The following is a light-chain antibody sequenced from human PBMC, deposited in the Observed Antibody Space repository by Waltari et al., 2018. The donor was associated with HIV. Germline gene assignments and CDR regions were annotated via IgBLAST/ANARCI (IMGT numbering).Light chain of an antibody. Sequence: QSALTQPASVSGSPGQSITISCTGTSSDVGSYNLVSWYQQHPGKAPKLMIYEVSKRPSGVSNRFSGSKSGNTASLTISGLQAEDEADYYCCSYVSWSTILYVFGTGTKVTVL. V-gene: IGLV2-23*02. CDR3: CSYVSWSTILYV. CDR2: EVS. CDR1: SSDVGSYNL. J-gene: IGLJ1*01.